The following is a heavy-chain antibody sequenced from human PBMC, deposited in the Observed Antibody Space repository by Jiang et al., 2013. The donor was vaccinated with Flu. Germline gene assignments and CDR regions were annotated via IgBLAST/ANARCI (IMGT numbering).Heavy chain of an antibody. CDR1: GFTFDDYA. CDR3: TKDTNNYGQFDAYYI. V-gene: IGHV3-9*01. CDR2: INWDSGAI. Sequence: GGWVQPGRSLMLSCAASGFTFDDYAMHWVRQAPGKGLEWVSSINWDSGAIGYADSVKGRFTISRDNARNSLYLQMNSLRAEDTALYYCTKDTNNYGQFDAYYIWGQGTMVTVSS. J-gene: IGHJ3*02. D-gene: IGHD3-10*01.